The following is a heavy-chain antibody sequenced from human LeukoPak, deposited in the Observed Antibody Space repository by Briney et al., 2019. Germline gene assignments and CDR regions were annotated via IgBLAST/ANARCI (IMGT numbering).Heavy chain of an antibody. CDR3: ARDRLAGTGFDY. V-gene: IGHV3-23*01. Sequence: GGSLRLSCAASGFTFSSYAMNWVRQAPGKGLEWVSGVRGGGYNTFYADSVKGRFTISRDDSKNTLYLQMNNLRAEDTAVYYCARDRLAGTGFDYWGQGTLVTVSS. J-gene: IGHJ4*02. D-gene: IGHD1-14*01. CDR1: GFTFSSYA. CDR2: VRGGGYNT.